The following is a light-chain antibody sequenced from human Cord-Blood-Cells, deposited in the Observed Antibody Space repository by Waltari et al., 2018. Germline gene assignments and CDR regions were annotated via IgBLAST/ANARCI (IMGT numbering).Light chain of an antibody. CDR3: QQYNNWPYT. V-gene: IGKV3-15*01. J-gene: IGKJ2*01. CDR1: QSVSSN. Sequence: DIVMTQSPATLSVSPGERATLSCRASQSVSSNLAWYQQKPGQTPRLLIYGASTRATGIPASVSGSGSGTEFTLTISSLQSEDFAVYYCQQYNNWPYTFGQGTKLEIK. CDR2: GAS.